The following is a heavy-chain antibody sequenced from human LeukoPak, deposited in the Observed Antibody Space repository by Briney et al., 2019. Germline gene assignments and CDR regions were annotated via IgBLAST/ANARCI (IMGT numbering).Heavy chain of an antibody. CDR1: GFTFGSYA. CDR3: ARHSSGSYYYFDY. V-gene: IGHV3-23*01. Sequence: PGGSLRLSCAASGFTFGSYAMNWVRQAPGKGLEWVSVISTSGGSTDYAASVKGRFTISRDNFTNTLDLQMDSLRAEDTAVYYCARHSSGSYYYFDYWGQGTLVTVSS. J-gene: IGHJ4*02. CDR2: ISTSGGST. D-gene: IGHD1-26*01.